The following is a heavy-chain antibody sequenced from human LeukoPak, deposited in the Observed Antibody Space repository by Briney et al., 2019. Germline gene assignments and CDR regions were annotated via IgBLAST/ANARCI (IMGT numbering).Heavy chain of an antibody. D-gene: IGHD4/OR15-4a*01. CDR1: GFTFSGSA. CDR2: IRSKANSYAT. CDR3: TSALTSYWYY. Sequence: GRSLRLSCAASGFTFSGSAMHWVRQASGKGLEWVGRIRSKANSYATAYAASVKGRFTISRDDPKSTAYLQMNSLKTEDTAVYYCTSALTSYWYYWGQGTLVTVSS. V-gene: IGHV3-73*01. J-gene: IGHJ4*02.